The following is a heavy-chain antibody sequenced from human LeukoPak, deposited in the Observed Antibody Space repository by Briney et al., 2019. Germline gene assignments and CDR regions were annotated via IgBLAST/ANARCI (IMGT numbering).Heavy chain of an antibody. CDR2: IYYSGST. Sequence: SQTLSLTCTVSGGSISSGGYYWSWIRQHPGKGLEWIGYIYYSGSTYYNPSLKSRVTISVDTSKNQFSLELSSVAAADTAVYYCARALQQDYYYGMDVWGQGTTVTVSS. V-gene: IGHV4-31*03. D-gene: IGHD4-11*01. J-gene: IGHJ6*02. CDR3: ARALQQDYYYGMDV. CDR1: GGSISSGGYY.